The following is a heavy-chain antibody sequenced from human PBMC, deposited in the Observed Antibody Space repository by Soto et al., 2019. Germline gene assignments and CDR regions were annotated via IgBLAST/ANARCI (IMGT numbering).Heavy chain of an antibody. D-gene: IGHD4-4*01. CDR3: ARHLSNYYYYYGMDV. V-gene: IGHV4-39*01. J-gene: IGHJ6*02. CDR2: IYYSGST. Sequence: SETLSLTCTVSGGSIISSSYYCVWIRQPPGKGLEWIGSIYYSGSTYYNPSLKSRVTISVDTSKNQFSLKLSSVTAADTAVYYCARHLSNYYYYYGMDVWGQGTTVTVSS. CDR1: GGSIISSSYY.